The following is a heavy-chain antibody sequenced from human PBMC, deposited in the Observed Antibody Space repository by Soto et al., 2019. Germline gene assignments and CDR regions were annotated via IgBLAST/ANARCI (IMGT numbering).Heavy chain of an antibody. CDR2: INSDGSTT. Sequence: GGSLRLSCVASGFTFSSYWMHWVRQAPRKGLVWVSRINSDGSTTNYADSVKGRFTISRDNSKNTLYLQMNSLRAEDTAVYYCAKRSGYQEAAYLDYWGQGTLVTVSS. CDR1: GFTFSSYW. V-gene: IGHV3-74*01. CDR3: AKRSGYQEAAYLDY. J-gene: IGHJ4*02. D-gene: IGHD5-12*01.